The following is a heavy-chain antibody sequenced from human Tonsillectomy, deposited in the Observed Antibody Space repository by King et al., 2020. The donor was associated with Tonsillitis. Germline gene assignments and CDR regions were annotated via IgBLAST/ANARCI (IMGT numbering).Heavy chain of an antibody. D-gene: IGHD4-17*01. V-gene: IGHV3-23*04. J-gene: IGHJ4*02. Sequence: VQLVESGGGLVQPGGSLRLSCAASGFTFRCYAMTWVRQAPGKGLEWVSAISGDGGSTYYADSVKGRFTISRDNSKNTLYLQMNSLRAEDTAVYYCANYWGTVTTPWDYWGQGTLVTVSS. CDR1: GFTFRCYA. CDR3: ANYWGTVTTPWDY. CDR2: ISGDGGST.